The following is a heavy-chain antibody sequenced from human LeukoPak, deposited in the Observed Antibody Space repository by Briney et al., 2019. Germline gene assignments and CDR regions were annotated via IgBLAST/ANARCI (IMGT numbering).Heavy chain of an antibody. CDR2: IYYRGST. CDR1: GGSISSYY. CDR3: ARVRSGYSYGPFDY. Sequence: SETLSLTCTVSGGSISSYYWSWIRQPPGKGLEWIGYIYYRGSTNYNPSLKSRVTISVDTSKNKFSLILTSVTAADTAVYHCARVRSGYSYGPFDYWGQGTLVTVSS. V-gene: IGHV4-59*01. D-gene: IGHD5-18*01. J-gene: IGHJ4*02.